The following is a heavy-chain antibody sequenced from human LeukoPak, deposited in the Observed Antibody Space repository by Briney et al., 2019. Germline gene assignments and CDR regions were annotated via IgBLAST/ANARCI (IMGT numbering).Heavy chain of an antibody. D-gene: IGHD6-6*01. CDR3: ARVAVDSSSLFDY. V-gene: IGHV4-39*01. Sequence: PSETLSLTCTVSGGSISSSSYYWGWLRQPPGKGLEWIGSIYYSGSTYYNPSLKSRITISVDTSKNQFSLKLSSVTAADTAVYYCARVAVDSSSLFDYWGQGTLVTVSS. J-gene: IGHJ4*02. CDR1: GGSISSSSYY. CDR2: IYYSGST.